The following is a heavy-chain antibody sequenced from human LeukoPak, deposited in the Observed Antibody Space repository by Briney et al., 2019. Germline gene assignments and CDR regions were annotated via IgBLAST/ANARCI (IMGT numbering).Heavy chain of an antibody. CDR3: ARDNTYYDFWSGYFAPSGMDV. J-gene: IGHJ6*02. CDR2: IKQDGSEK. Sequence: GGSLRLSCAASGLTFSSYWMSWVRQAPGKGLEWVANIKQDGSEKYYVDSVKGRFTISRDNAKNSLYLQMNSLRAEDTAVYYCARDNTYYDFWSGYFAPSGMDVWGQGTTVTVSS. CDR1: GLTFSSYW. V-gene: IGHV3-7*01. D-gene: IGHD3-3*01.